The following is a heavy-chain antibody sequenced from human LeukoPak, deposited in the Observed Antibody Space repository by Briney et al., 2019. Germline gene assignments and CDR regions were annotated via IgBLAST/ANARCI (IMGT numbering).Heavy chain of an antibody. CDR2: MSPNRGNT. Sequence: ASVRVSCTPSGYTFTSYDINWVRPATGQGLGWMGWMSPNRGNTGYAQNFQGRVTMKRNTSISTAYIELRRLRSEVTAVDYCARGGLSDSDYWGQGTRVTVSS. CDR1: GYTFTSYD. J-gene: IGHJ4*02. V-gene: IGHV1-8*01. D-gene: IGHD2-21*01. CDR3: ARGGLSDSDY.